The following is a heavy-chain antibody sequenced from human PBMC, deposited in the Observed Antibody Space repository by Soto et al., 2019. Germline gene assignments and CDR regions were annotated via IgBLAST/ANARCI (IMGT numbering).Heavy chain of an antibody. J-gene: IGHJ4*02. Sequence: PSETLSLTCTVSGASVNSGGYYWSWIRQLPGKGLEWIGYIYFSGSTYYNPSLESRVTISLDTSQNQFSLKLSSVSAADTAVYYCATGDDRGILLAYSGQGTLDLGSS. CDR3: ATGDDRGILLAY. D-gene: IGHD3-16*01. V-gene: IGHV4-31*03. CDR2: IYFSGST. CDR1: GASVNSGGYY.